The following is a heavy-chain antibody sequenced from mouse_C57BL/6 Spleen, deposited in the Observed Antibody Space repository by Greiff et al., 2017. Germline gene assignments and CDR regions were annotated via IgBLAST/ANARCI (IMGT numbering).Heavy chain of an antibody. J-gene: IGHJ2*01. CDR3: AKLDYDDGKYYFDY. V-gene: IGHV2-3*01. CDR2: IWGDGST. Sequence: VHLVESGPGLVAPSQSLSITCTVSGFSLTSYGVSWVRQPPGKGLEWLGVIWGDGSTNYHSALISRLSSSKDNSKSQVFLTLNSLQTDDTATYYCAKLDYDDGKYYFDYWGQGTTLTVSS. D-gene: IGHD2-4*01. CDR1: GFSLTSYG.